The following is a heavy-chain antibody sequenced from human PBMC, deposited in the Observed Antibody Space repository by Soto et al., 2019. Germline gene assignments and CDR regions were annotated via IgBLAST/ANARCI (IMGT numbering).Heavy chain of an antibody. CDR3: AILKYCSSTSCTMSY. J-gene: IGHJ4*02. CDR2: IYPGDSDT. Sequence: GESLKISCKATGYSFTNYWIGWVRQMPGKGLEWMGIIYPGDSDTRYSPSFQGQVTISADKSISTAYLQWSSLKASDTAMYYCAILKYCSSTSCTMSYWGQGTLVIVPS. V-gene: IGHV5-51*01. D-gene: IGHD2-2*01. CDR1: GYSFTNYW.